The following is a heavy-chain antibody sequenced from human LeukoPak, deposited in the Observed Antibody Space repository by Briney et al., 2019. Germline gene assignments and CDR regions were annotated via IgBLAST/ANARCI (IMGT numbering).Heavy chain of an antibody. J-gene: IGHJ4*02. D-gene: IGHD1-26*01. CDR3: ARDGQWDLTYYLDY. Sequence: PGGSLRLSCAGSGFTFTSYSLNWVRQAPGKGLELVSCISSHGNYIYYADSVKGRFTVSRDDATNSVFLQMNSLRADDTGIYYCARDGQWDLTYYLDYWGQGILVSVSS. CDR2: ISSHGNYI. V-gene: IGHV3-21*01. CDR1: GFTFTSYS.